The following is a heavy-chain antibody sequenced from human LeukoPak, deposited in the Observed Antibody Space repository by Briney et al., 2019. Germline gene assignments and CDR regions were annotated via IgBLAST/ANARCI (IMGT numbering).Heavy chain of an antibody. D-gene: IGHD6-13*01. Sequence: PSETLSLTCTVSGGSISSYYWSWIRQPPGKGLEWIGYIYYSGSTNYNPSLKSRVTISVDTSKNQFSLKLSSVTAADTAVYYCARDGGPSSWYEEGFDYWGQGTLVTVSS. J-gene: IGHJ4*02. CDR1: GGSISSYY. CDR3: ARDGGPSSWYEEGFDY. V-gene: IGHV4-59*01. CDR2: IYYSGST.